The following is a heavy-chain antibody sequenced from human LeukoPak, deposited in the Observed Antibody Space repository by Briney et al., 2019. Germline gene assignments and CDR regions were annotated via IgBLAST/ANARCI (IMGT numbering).Heavy chain of an antibody. CDR3: AKTYYYDSSGYHFDY. V-gene: IGHV3-9*01. D-gene: IGHD3-22*01. Sequence: GGSLRLSCASSGFTFDDYAMHWVRQAPGKGLEWVSGISWNSGSIGYADSVKGRFTISRDNAKNSLYLQMNGLRAEDTALYYCAKTYYYDSSGYHFDYWGQGTLVTVSS. J-gene: IGHJ4*02. CDR1: GFTFDDYA. CDR2: ISWNSGSI.